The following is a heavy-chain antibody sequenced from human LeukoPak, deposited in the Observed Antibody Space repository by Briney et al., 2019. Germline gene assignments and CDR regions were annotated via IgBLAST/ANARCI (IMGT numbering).Heavy chain of an antibody. J-gene: IGHJ4*02. CDR2: IYYSGST. D-gene: IGHD3-22*01. Sequence: SETLSLTCTVSGGSISSYYWSWLRQPPGKGLEWIGYIYYSGSTNYNPSLKSRVTISVDTSKNQFSLKLSSVTAADTAVYYCAREFSDSSGYYYFDYWGQGTLVTVSS. V-gene: IGHV4-59*01. CDR3: AREFSDSSGYYYFDY. CDR1: GGSISSYY.